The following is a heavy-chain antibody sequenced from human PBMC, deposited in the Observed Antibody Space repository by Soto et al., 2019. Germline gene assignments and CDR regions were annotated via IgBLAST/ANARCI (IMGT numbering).Heavy chain of an antibody. CDR2: IYYSGST. CDR3: ATASGSWPHSWFDP. CDR1: GGSISSYY. V-gene: IGHV4-59*01. Sequence: PSETLSLTCTVSGGSISSYYWSWIRQPPGKGLEWIGYIYYSGSTNYNPSLKSRVTISVDTSKNQFSLKLSSVTAADTAIYYWATASGSWPHSWFDPWGQGTRGIVSS. D-gene: IGHD2-15*01. J-gene: IGHJ5*02.